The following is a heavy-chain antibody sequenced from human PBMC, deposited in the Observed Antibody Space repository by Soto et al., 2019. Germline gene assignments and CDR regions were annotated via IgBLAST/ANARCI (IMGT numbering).Heavy chain of an antibody. CDR3: ARDRTGTDWFDP. CDR2: ISAYNGNT. J-gene: IGHJ5*02. Sequence: ASVKVSCKASGYTFTSNGISWVRQAPGQGLEWMGWISAYNGNTNYAQKLQGRVTMTTDTSTSTAYTELRSLRSDDTAVYYCARDRTGTDWFDPWGQGTLVTVSS. CDR1: GYTFTSNG. V-gene: IGHV1-18*04. D-gene: IGHD1-1*01.